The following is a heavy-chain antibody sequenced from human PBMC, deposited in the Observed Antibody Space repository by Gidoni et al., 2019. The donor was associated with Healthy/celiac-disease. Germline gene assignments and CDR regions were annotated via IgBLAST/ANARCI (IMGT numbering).Heavy chain of an antibody. CDR2: INPNSGGT. CDR3: ARSKWLVSVDY. D-gene: IGHD6-19*01. Sequence: QVQLVQSGAEVKKPGASVKVPCKAAGYTFTGYYMHWVRQAPGQGLEWMGWINPNSGGTNDAQKFQGRVTMTRDTSISTAYMELSRLRSDDTAVYYCARSKWLVSVDYWGQGTLVTVSS. V-gene: IGHV1-2*02. CDR1: GYTFTGYY. J-gene: IGHJ4*02.